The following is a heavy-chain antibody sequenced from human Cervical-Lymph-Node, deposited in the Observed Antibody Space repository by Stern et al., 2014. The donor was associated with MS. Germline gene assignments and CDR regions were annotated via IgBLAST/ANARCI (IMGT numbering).Heavy chain of an antibody. Sequence: QLVQSGPGLVKPTQTLSLTCTVSGDSIYSGTYYWSWIRQSAGKGLEWIGRINVSGSTNSNPSLKSRLTMSIDTSKNQFSLRLSSVTAADTAVYYCARDRGVGGLFDYWGQGTLGIVSS. CDR2: INVSGST. CDR1: GDSIYSGTYY. D-gene: IGHD3-10*01. V-gene: IGHV4-61*02. J-gene: IGHJ4*02. CDR3: ARDRGVGGLFDY.